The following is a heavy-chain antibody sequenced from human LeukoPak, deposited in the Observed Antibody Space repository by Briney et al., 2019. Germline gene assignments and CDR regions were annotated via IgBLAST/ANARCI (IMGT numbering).Heavy chain of an antibody. V-gene: IGHV3-74*01. J-gene: IGHJ3*02. CDR1: GFTFSSYW. D-gene: IGHD3-16*01. Sequence: GGSLRLSCAASGFTFSSYWMYWVRQAPGKGLVWVSSTNSDESSTSYADSVKGRFTISRDNSKNTLSLQMNTLRAEDTALYYCAKGRQEIGGSDAFDIWGQGTMVTVSS. CDR2: TNSDESST. CDR3: AKGRQEIGGSDAFDI.